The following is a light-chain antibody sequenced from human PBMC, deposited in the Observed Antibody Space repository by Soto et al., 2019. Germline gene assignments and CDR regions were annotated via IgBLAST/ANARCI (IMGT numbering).Light chain of an antibody. CDR2: GAS. CDR1: QSVSSSY. V-gene: IGKV3-20*01. CDR3: QQYGTSPRT. Sequence: EIVLTQSPGTLSLSPGERATLSCRASQSVSSSYLAWYQQKPGQAPRLLIYGASSRATGIPDRFSGSGSGTDFTLTISRLEHEVFAVYYFQQYGTSPRTFGQVTKVEI. J-gene: IGKJ1*01.